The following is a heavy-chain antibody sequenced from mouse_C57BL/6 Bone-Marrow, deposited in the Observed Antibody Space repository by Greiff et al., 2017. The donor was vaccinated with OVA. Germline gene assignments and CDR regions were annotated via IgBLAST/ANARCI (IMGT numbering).Heavy chain of an antibody. J-gene: IGHJ1*03. D-gene: IGHD1-1*01. CDR1: GFNIKDDY. CDR2: IDPENGDT. V-gene: IGHV14-4*01. Sequence: VQLQQSGAELVRPGVSVKLSCTASGFNIKDDYMHWVKQRPEQGLEWIGWIDPENGDTEYASKFQGKATITADTSSNTAYLQLSSLTSEDTAVYYCTTRIYYYGSSYGWYFDVWGTGTTVTVSS. CDR3: TTRIYYYGSSYGWYFDV.